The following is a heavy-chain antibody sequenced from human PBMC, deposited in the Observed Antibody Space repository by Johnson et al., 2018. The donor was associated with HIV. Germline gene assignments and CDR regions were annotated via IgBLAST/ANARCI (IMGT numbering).Heavy chain of an antibody. CDR3: ARRDPWVENGAFDI. D-gene: IGHD5-24*01. J-gene: IGHJ3*02. CDR2: IGTAGDT. Sequence: VQLVESGGGVVQPGRSLRLSCAASGFTFSSYGMHWVRQATGKGLEWVSAIGTAGDTYYPGSVKGRFTISRENAKNSLYLQMNSLRAGDTAVYFCARRDPWVENGAFDIWGQGTMVTVSS. CDR1: GFTFSSYG. V-gene: IGHV3-13*01.